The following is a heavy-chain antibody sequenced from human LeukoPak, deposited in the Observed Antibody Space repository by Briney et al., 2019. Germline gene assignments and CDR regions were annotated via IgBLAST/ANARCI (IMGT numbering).Heavy chain of an antibody. CDR3: AKDDAWLRFGE. J-gene: IGHJ4*02. CDR2: IRYDGGNK. CDR1: GFTFSSYG. V-gene: IGHV3-30*02. D-gene: IGHD3-10*01. Sequence: GGSLRLSCAASGFTFSSYGMHWVRQAPGKGLEWVAFIRYDGGNKYYADSVKGRFTISRDNSKNTLYLEVISLTAEDTAVYYCAKDDAWLRFGEWSQGTLVTVSS.